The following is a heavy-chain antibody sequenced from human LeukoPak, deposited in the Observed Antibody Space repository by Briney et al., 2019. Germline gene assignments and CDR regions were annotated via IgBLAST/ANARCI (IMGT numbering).Heavy chain of an antibody. CDR3: ARECAVDTAVMHVDY. D-gene: IGHD5-18*01. Sequence: SETLSLTCAVYGGSFSGHYWTWIRHPPGQGREWIGEINHSGSTNYNPSLKSRVTISVDTSKNQFSLKLSSLTAADTAVYYCARECAVDTAVMHVDYWGQGSLVTVSS. V-gene: IGHV4-34*01. CDR1: GGSFSGHY. J-gene: IGHJ4*02. CDR2: INHSGST.